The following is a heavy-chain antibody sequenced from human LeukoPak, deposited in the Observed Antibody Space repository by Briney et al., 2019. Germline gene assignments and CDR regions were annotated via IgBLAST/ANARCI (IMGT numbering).Heavy chain of an antibody. CDR2: INHSGST. CDR3: ARRRQQLPFDY. D-gene: IGHD6-13*01. V-gene: IGHV4-34*01. CDR1: GGSFSGYY. J-gene: IGHJ4*02. Sequence: SETLSLTCAVCGGSFSGYYWSWIRQPPGKGLEWIGEINHSGSTNYNPSLKSRVAISVDTSKNQFSLKLSSVTAADTAVYYCARRRQQLPFDYWGQGTLVTVSS.